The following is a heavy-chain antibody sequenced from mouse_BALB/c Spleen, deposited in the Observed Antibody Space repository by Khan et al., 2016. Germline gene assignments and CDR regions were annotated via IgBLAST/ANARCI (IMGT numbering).Heavy chain of an antibody. CDR1: GYTFSNYW. CDR2: ILPGSDST. Sequence: QVQLQQSGAELMKPGASVKISCKATGYTFSNYWIEWVKQRPGHGLEWVGEILPGSDSTNYNEKFKGKATFTADTSSNTAYMQLSSLTSEDSAVYYCARFITTVVPFDFWGQGTTLTVSS. CDR3: ARFITTVVPFDF. V-gene: IGHV1-9*01. D-gene: IGHD1-1*01. J-gene: IGHJ2*01.